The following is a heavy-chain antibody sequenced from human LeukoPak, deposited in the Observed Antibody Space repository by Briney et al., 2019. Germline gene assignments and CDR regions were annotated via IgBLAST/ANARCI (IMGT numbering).Heavy chain of an antibody. CDR1: GYTFTSYG. CDR3: AXXXXXXXXAGSRNGFDY. CDR2: IIPILGIA. Sequence: SVKVSCKASGYTFTSYGISWVRQAPGQGLEWMGRIIPILGIANYAQKFQGRVTITADKSTSTAYMELSSLRSEDTAVYYCAXXXXXXXXAGSRNGFDYWGQGTLVTVSS. J-gene: IGHJ4*02. D-gene: IGHD5-24*01. V-gene: IGHV1-69*04.